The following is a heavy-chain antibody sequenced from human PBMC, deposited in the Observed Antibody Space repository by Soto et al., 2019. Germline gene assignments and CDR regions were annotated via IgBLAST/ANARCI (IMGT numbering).Heavy chain of an antibody. CDR2: IYYSGST. D-gene: IGHD2-2*01. Sequence: SETLSLTCTVSGGSISSYYWSWIRQPPGKGLEWIGYIYYSGSTNYNPSLKSRVTISVDTSKNQLSLKLSSVTAADTAVYYCARGELGYCSSTSCYWFDPWGQGTQVTVSS. CDR3: ARGELGYCSSTSCYWFDP. CDR1: GGSISSYY. V-gene: IGHV4-59*01. J-gene: IGHJ5*02.